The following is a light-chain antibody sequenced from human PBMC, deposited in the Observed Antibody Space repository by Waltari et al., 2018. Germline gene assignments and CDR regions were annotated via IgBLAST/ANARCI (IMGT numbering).Light chain of an antibody. V-gene: IGLV2-8*01. Sequence: SALTQPPSASGSPGQSVSISCTGTSSDVGAYNYVSWYQQHPGTAPSLMIYEVTKRPSGVPYRFSGSKSGDTASLTVSGLQTEDEADYYCCSYTDRSTMVFGAGTKLTVL. CDR1: SSDVGAYNY. CDR2: EVT. CDR3: CSYTDRSTMV. J-gene: IGLJ3*02.